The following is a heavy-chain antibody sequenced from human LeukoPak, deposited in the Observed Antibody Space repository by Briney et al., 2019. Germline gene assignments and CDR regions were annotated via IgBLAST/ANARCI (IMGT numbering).Heavy chain of an antibody. CDR3: ARAVVSAYNWFDP. CDR2: IYYSGST. V-gene: IGHV4-31*03. CDR1: GVSISSGGYY. Sequence: SETLSLTCTVSGVSISSGGYYWSWIRQHPGKGLEWIGYIYYSGSTYYNPSLKSRVTISVDASKNQFSLKLSSVTAADTAVYYCARAVVSAYNWFDPWGQGTLVTVSS. J-gene: IGHJ5*02.